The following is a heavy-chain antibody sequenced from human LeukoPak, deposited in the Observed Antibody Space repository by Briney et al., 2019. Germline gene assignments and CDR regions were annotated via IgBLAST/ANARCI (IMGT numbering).Heavy chain of an antibody. D-gene: IGHD3-10*01. J-gene: IGHJ6*02. Sequence: PSETLSLTCTVSGGSISSYYWSWIRQPPGKGLEWIGYIYYSGSTNYNPSLKSRVTISVDTSKNQFSLKLSSVTAADTAVYYCARDAVRGNYYYYGMDVWGQGTTVTVSS. CDR1: GGSISSYY. V-gene: IGHV4-59*01. CDR2: IYYSGST. CDR3: ARDAVRGNYYYYGMDV.